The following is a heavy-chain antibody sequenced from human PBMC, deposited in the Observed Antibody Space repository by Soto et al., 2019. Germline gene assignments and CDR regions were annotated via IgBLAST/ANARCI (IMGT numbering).Heavy chain of an antibody. J-gene: IGHJ4*02. V-gene: IGHV3-64D*06. CDR3: ARTGDYLVDY. Sequence: GGSLRLSCSASCFTISKHAMQRVRQSPGKGLEYVSGISSSGVSTYYADSVKGRFSVSRDNSKNTLYLQMSTLSAEDTAMYYCARTGDYLVDYWGQGTLVTVSS. CDR1: CFTISKHA. D-gene: IGHD7-27*01. CDR2: ISSSGVST.